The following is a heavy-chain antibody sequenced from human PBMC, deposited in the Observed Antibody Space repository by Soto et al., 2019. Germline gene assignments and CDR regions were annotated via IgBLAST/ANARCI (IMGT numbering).Heavy chain of an antibody. CDR1: GFTFSNYW. D-gene: IGHD2-15*01. J-gene: IGHJ6*03. CDR3: ARGDCVGGSCYSLAGSFYYYMDA. Sequence: EVQLVESGGGLVQHGGSLRLSCAASGFTFSNYWMYWVRQAPGKGLEWVSRINSDGSVSTYADSVKGRLTISRDNVKNTLYLQMDSLSAEDTAVYYCARGDCVGGSCYSLAGSFYYYMDAWGKGTTVTV. CDR2: INSDGSVS. V-gene: IGHV3-74*03.